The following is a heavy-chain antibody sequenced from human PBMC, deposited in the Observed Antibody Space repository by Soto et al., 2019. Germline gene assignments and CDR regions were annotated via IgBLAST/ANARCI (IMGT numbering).Heavy chain of an antibody. V-gene: IGHV4-39*01. D-gene: IGHD2-2*01. CDR2: IYYSGST. CDR3: ARRAMDPAAMTDYYYYGMDV. Sequence: SETLSLTCTVSGGSISSSSYYWGWIRQPPRKGLEWIGSIYYSGSTYYNPSLKSRVTISVDTSKNQFSLKLSSVTAADTAVYYCARRAMDPAAMTDYYYYGMDVWGQGTTVTVSS. CDR1: GGSISSSSYY. J-gene: IGHJ6*02.